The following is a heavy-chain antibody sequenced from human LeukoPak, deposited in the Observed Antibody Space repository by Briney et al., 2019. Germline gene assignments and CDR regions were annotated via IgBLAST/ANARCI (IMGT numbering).Heavy chain of an antibody. J-gene: IGHJ3*02. CDR1: GGTFSSYA. CDR2: IIPIFGTA. V-gene: IGHV1-69*13. Sequence: VASVKVSCKASGGTFSSYAISWARQAPGQGLEWMGGIIPIFGTANYAQKFQGRVTITADESTSTAYMELSSLRSEDTAVYYCARLLGYCTNGVCYTGRRAFDIWGQGAMVTVSS. D-gene: IGHD2-8*01. CDR3: ARLLGYCTNGVCYTGRRAFDI.